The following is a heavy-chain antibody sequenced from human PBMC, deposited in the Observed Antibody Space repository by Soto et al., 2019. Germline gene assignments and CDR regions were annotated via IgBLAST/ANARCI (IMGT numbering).Heavy chain of an antibody. J-gene: IGHJ4*02. CDR3: ARGRYGDY. D-gene: IGHD1-1*01. Sequence: QVHLVQSGAEVKKPGASVKVSCKGSGYTFTSYGNTWVRQAPGQGLERMGWISAHNGNTNYAQKLQGRVTVTRDTSTSTAYMELRSLRSDVTAVYYCARGRYGDYWGQGALVTVSS. V-gene: IGHV1-18*01. CDR1: GYTFTSYG. CDR2: ISAHNGNT.